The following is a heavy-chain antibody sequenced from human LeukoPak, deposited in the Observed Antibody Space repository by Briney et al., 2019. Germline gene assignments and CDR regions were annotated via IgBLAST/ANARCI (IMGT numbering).Heavy chain of an antibody. CDR3: AREEYDN. J-gene: IGHJ4*02. CDR2: INTDGSTT. D-gene: IGHD2/OR15-2a*01. CDR1: GFTFSSYW. Sequence: GGSLRLSCAASGFTFSSYWMHWVRHAPGKGLVWVSRINTDGSTTNYADSVKGRFTIYRDNAKNTLYLRMNSLRADDMAVYFCAREEYDNWGQGTLVTVSS. V-gene: IGHV3-74*01.